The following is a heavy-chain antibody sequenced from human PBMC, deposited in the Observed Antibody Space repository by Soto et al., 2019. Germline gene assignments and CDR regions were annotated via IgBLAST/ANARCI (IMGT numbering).Heavy chain of an antibody. CDR3: ARTPRLVVPAARTNGGFDY. V-gene: IGHV4-34*01. D-gene: IGHD2-2*01. Sequence: SETLSLTCAVYGGSFSGYYWSWIRQPPGKGLEWIGEINHSGSTNYNPSLKSRVTISVDTSKNQFSLKLSSVTAADTAVYYCARTPRLVVPAARTNGGFDYWGQGTLVIVSS. J-gene: IGHJ4*02. CDR1: GGSFSGYY. CDR2: INHSGST.